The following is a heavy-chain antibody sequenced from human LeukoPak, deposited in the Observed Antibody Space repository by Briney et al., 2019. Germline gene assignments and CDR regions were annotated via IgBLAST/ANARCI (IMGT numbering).Heavy chain of an antibody. J-gene: IGHJ3*02. D-gene: IGHD5-18*01. CDR2: IYPGDSDT. Sequence: GEPLKISCKGSGYSFTSYWIGWVRQMPGKGLEWMGIIYPGDSDTRYSPSFQGQVTISADKSISTAYLQWSSLKASDTAMYYCASRTAMVTDAFDIWGQGTMVTVSS. CDR3: ASRTAMVTDAFDI. V-gene: IGHV5-51*01. CDR1: GYSFTSYW.